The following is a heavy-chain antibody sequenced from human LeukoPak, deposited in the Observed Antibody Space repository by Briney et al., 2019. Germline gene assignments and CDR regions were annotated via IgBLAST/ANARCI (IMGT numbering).Heavy chain of an antibody. J-gene: IGHJ5*02. CDR1: GYTFTTYD. D-gene: IGHD4-23*01. CDR3: ARGPNKSDGGNSGSAWFDP. Sequence: GASVKVSCKASGYTFTTYDINWVRQAPGQGLEWMGWMNPNSGNTGYAQKFQGRVTMTRNTSISTAYMELSSPRSEDTAVYYCARGPNKSDGGNSGSAWFDPWGQGTLVTVSS. CDR2: MNPNSGNT. V-gene: IGHV1-8*01.